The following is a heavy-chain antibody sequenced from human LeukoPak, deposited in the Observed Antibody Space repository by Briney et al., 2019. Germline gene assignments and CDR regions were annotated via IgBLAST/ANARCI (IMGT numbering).Heavy chain of an antibody. J-gene: IGHJ6*02. D-gene: IGHD2-15*01. V-gene: IGHV3-23*01. CDR1: GITLSNYG. Sequence: GGSLRLSCVVSGITLSNYGMSWVRQAPGKGLEWVAGISDRGGSTNYADSVKGRFTISRDNPKNTLYLQMNSLRAEDTAVYYCAKDRSVVAAVYYYYGMDVWGQGTTVTVSS. CDR3: AKDRSVVAAVYYYYGMDV. CDR2: ISDRGGST.